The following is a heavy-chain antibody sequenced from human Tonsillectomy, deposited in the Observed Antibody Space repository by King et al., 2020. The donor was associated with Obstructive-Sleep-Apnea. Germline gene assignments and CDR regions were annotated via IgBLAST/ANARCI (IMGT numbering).Heavy chain of an antibody. D-gene: IGHD6-19*01. J-gene: IGHJ4*02. CDR1: GYTFTSYD. CDR3: ARLYTSGWEGYYFDY. V-gene: IGHV1-8*01. Sequence: VQLVESGAEVKKPGASVKVSCKASGYTFTSYDISWVRQAPGQGLEWMGWMNPNSGNTGYVQKFQGRVTLTRDTSISTAYMELSSLRSEDTAVYYCARLYTSGWEGYYFDYWGQGTLVTVSS. CDR2: MNPNSGNT.